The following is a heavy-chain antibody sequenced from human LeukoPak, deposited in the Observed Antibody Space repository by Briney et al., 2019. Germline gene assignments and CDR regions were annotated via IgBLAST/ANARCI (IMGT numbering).Heavy chain of an antibody. CDR2: ISYDGSNK. CDR1: GFTFSSYG. D-gene: IGHD4-11*01. J-gene: IGHJ4*02. Sequence: GGSLRLSCAASGFTFSSYGMPWVRQAPGKGLEWVAVISYDGSNKYYADSVKGRFTISRDNSKNTLYLQMNSLRAEDTAVYYCARSNYGDYWGQGTLVTVSS. CDR3: ARSNYGDY. V-gene: IGHV3-30*03.